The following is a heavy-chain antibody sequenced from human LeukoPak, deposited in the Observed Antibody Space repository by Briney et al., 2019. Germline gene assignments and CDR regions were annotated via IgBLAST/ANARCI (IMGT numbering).Heavy chain of an antibody. CDR1: GGTFSSYA. D-gene: IGHD3-10*01. V-gene: IGHV1-69*13. CDR2: IIPMFATA. J-gene: IGHJ4*02. Sequence: ASVKVSCKASGGTFSSYAISWVRQAPGQGLEWMGGIIPMFATANYAQKLQGRVTITADEFTSTAYMELSSLRSEDTAVYYCAKQARRAYYYGSGTYAGSHYFDYWGQGTLVTVSS. CDR3: AKQARRAYYYGSGTYAGSHYFDY.